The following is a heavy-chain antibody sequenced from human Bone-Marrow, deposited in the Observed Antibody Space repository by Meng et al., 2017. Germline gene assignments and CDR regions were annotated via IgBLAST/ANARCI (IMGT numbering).Heavy chain of an antibody. CDR1: DYTLTSDG. V-gene: IGHV1-18*04. J-gene: IGHJ4*02. Sequence: QDKGVQSGAEVKKPGASVKVACKVSDYTLTSDGFSWLRQAPGQGLQWMGWINIYNGITNYGRNFQGRVTLTTDTSTSTGYMELRSLTSDDTAVYYCATRGNPYLDRWGQGTLVTVSS. CDR2: INIYNGIT. CDR3: ATRGNPYLDR.